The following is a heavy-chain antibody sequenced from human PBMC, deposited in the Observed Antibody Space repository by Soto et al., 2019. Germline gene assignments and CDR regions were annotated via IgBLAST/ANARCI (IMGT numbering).Heavy chain of an antibody. V-gene: IGHV4-39*07. Sequence: SETLSLTSTVSGGSISSSMYYWGGIRQPPGKGLEWIGKINHSGSTNYNPSLKSRVTISVDTSKNQFSLKLSSVTAADTAVYYCATGLYYGSGSDFDYWGQGTLVTVSS. J-gene: IGHJ4*02. CDR1: GGSISSSMYY. D-gene: IGHD3-10*01. CDR3: ATGLYYGSGSDFDY. CDR2: INHSGST.